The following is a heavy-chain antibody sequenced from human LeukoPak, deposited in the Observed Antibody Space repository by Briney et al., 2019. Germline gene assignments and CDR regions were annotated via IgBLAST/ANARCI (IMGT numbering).Heavy chain of an antibody. V-gene: IGHV4-34*01. CDR2: INHSGST. J-gene: IGHJ4*02. Sequence: PGGSLRLSCAASGFTFSSYWMSWVRQAPGKGLEWIGEINHSGSTNYNPSLKSRVTISVDTSKNQFSLKLSSVTAADTAVYYCARLHCSGGSCYSIDYWGQGTLVTVSS. D-gene: IGHD2-15*01. CDR1: GFTFSSYW. CDR3: ARLHCSGGSCYSIDY.